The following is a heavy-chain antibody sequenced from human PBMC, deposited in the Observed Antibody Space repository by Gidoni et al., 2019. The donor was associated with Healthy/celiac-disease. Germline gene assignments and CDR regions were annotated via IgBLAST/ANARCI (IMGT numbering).Heavy chain of an antibody. CDR3: ARAGVVVPAANYYYYYGMDV. V-gene: IGHV3-13*01. CDR2: IGTAGDT. D-gene: IGHD2-2*01. CDR1: GFTFRSYD. Sequence: EVQLVDSGGGLVQPGGYLRLSCAAPGFTFRSYDLHWVRQAKGKGLEWVSAIGTAGDTYYPGSVKGRFTIARENAKNSLYLQMNSLRAGDTAVYYCARAGVVVPAANYYYYYGMDVWGQGTTLTVSS. J-gene: IGHJ6*02.